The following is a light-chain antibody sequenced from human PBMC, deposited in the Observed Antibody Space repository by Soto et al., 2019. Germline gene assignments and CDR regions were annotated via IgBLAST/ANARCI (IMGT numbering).Light chain of an antibody. Sequence: EVVLTQSPVTLSLSPGERATLSCRASQSFRGLLAWYQQKPGQAPRLLIYDAYNRATGIPPRFSGSGSGTDFTLTISSLEPEDFAVYYCQQYGSPLTFGGGTKVEIK. CDR3: QQYGSPLT. V-gene: IGKV3-11*01. CDR2: DAY. CDR1: QSFRGL. J-gene: IGKJ4*01.